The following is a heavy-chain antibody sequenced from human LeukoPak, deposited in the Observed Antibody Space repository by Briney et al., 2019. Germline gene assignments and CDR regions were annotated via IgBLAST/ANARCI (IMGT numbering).Heavy chain of an antibody. V-gene: IGHV4-30-2*01. Sequence: SQTLSLTCAVSGGSSSSGGYSWSWIRQPPGKGLEWIGYIYHSGSTYYNPSLKSRVTISVDRSKNQFSLKLSSVTAADTAVYYCARAEQLLWFGESSSGAFDIWGQGTMVTVSS. J-gene: IGHJ3*02. CDR3: ARAEQLLWFGESSSGAFDI. CDR2: IYHSGST. D-gene: IGHD3-10*01. CDR1: GGSSSSGGYS.